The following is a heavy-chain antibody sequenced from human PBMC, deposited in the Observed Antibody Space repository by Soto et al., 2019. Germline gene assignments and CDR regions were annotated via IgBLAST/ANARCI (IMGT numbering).Heavy chain of an antibody. CDR2: IYPGDSDT. CDR3: ARHTTGISREIDY. D-gene: IGHD1-1*01. J-gene: IGHJ4*02. Sequence: GESLKISCEGSGYSLTNYWIGWVRQMPGKGLEWMGIIYPGDSDTRYSPSFQGQVTISADKSISTAYLQWSSLKTSDTAMYYCARHTTGISREIDYWGQGTLVTVSS. CDR1: GYSLTNYW. V-gene: IGHV5-51*01.